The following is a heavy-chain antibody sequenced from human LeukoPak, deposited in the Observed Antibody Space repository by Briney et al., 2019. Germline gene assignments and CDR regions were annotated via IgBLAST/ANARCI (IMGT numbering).Heavy chain of an antibody. D-gene: IGHD1-1*01. CDR1: GFTFSGFA. CDR3: ARQNLNNWKTSHYYYGMDV. J-gene: IGHJ6*02. Sequence: AGGSLSLSCAASGFTFSGFAMHWVAQASGKGLGWVGRIRSKPNSYATAYAASVKGRFTISRDDSKNTAYLQMNSLKTEDTAVYYCARQNLNNWKTSHYYYGMDVWGQGTTVTVSS. CDR2: IRSKPNSYAT. V-gene: IGHV3-73*01.